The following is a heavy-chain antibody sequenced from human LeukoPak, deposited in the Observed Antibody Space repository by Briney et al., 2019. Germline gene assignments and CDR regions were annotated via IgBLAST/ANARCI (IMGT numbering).Heavy chain of an antibody. J-gene: IGHJ4*02. CDR1: GSSFSSSW. D-gene: IGHD1-20*01. V-gene: IGHV3-74*01. CDR2: INSDGSST. Sequence: GGSLRLSCAVSGSSFSSSWFHWVRQGPGKGLLWVSRINSDGSSTIYADSVKGRFTISRDNSQNTLSLQTNSLRPGDTAIYYCTKTRYDWTDDYFDSWGQGTLVTVSS. CDR3: TKTRYDWTDDYFDS.